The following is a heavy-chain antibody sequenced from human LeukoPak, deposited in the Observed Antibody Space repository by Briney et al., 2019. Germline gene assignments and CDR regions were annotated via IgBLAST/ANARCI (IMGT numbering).Heavy chain of an antibody. CDR1: GGSSSGYY. D-gene: IGHD5-12*01. CDR2: INHSGST. V-gene: IGHV4-34*01. Sequence: SETLSLTCVLYGGSSSGYYWSWIRQPPGKGLEWIGEINHSGSTNYNPSLKSRVTISVDTSKNQFSLKLSSVTAADTAVYYCARGGYDSWGGGNWFDPWGQGTLVTVSS. J-gene: IGHJ5*02. CDR3: ARGGYDSWGGGNWFDP.